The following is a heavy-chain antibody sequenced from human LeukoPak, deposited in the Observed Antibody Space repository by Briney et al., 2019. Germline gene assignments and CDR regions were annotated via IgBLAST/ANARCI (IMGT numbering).Heavy chain of an antibody. V-gene: IGHV4-4*07. D-gene: IGHD6-19*01. Sequence: SETLSLTCTVSGGSISSYYWSWIRQPAGKGLEWIGRIYPSGSTNYNPSLKSRVTISVDKSKNQFSLKLSSVTAADTAVYYCARSMAVAGTHYWGQGTLVTVSS. CDR2: IYPSGST. CDR1: GGSISSYY. J-gene: IGHJ4*02. CDR3: ARSMAVAGTHY.